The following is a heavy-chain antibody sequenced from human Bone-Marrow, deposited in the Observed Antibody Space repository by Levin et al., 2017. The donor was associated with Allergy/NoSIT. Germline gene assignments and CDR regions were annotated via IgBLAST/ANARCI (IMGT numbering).Heavy chain of an antibody. Sequence: ASVKVSYKTSGGSFSSYTVSWMRQAPGQGLEWVGGIIPMFGATNYAPKFQGRVTITADESTRTAYLEVHRLRSDDTAVYYCAREMGDYGVGYFDYWGQGTLVTVSA. CDR1: GGSFSSYT. CDR3: AREMGDYGVGYFDY. D-gene: IGHD4/OR15-4a*01. J-gene: IGHJ4*02. CDR2: IIPMFGAT. V-gene: IGHV1-69*13.